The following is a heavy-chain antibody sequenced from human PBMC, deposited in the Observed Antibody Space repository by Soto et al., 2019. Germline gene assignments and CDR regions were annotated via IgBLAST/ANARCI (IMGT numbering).Heavy chain of an antibody. Sequence: GGSLRLSCAASGFTFSNYAMSWVRQAPGKGLEWVSVITGSADSTQYADSVKGRFTISRDNSKNTLYLQMDSLRAEDTAIYYCAKDSVHSSGWYWYYWGQGTLVTVS. CDR2: ITGSADST. D-gene: IGHD6-19*01. J-gene: IGHJ4*02. CDR3: AKDSVHSSGWYWYY. CDR1: GFTFSNYA. V-gene: IGHV3-23*01.